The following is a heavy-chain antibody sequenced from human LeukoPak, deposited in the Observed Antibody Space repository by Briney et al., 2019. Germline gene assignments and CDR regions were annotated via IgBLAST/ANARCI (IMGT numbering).Heavy chain of an antibody. D-gene: IGHD6-19*01. J-gene: IGHJ4*02. CDR3: ARVLTSSFNPILYSSDWYPGN. CDR2: ISSSGSTM. CDR1: GFIFSSYS. V-gene: IGHV3-48*01. Sequence: PGGSLRLSCAASGFIFSSYSMNWVRQAPGKGLEWVSYISSSGSTMYHADSVRGRFTISRDNAKNSLFLQMHSLRAADTAVYYCARVLTSSFNPILYSSDWYPGNWGQGTLVTVSS.